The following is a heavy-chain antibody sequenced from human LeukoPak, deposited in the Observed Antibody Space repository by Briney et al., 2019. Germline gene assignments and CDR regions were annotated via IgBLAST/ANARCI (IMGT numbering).Heavy chain of an antibody. CDR2: IYHSGST. Sequence: ASETLPLTCTVSGGSISSYYWSWIRQLPGKGLEWIGYIYHSGSTYYNPSLKSRVTISVDRSKNQFSLKLSSVTAADTAVYYCARAGGYCSSTSCWVAGPPDYWGQGTLVTASS. V-gene: IGHV4-59*12. D-gene: IGHD2-2*01. J-gene: IGHJ4*02. CDR3: ARAGGYCSSTSCWVAGPPDY. CDR1: GGSISSYY.